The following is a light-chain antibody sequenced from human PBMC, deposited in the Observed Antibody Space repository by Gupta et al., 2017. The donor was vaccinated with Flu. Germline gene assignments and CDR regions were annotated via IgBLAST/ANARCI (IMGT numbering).Light chain of an antibody. CDR3: QQYRYWPLT. CDR1: QSVGSF. CDR2: GTS. Sequence: EIVMTQSPATLSLSPGERATLSCRASQSVGSFLAWYQQKPGQAPRLLIYGTSTRATGIPARISGSGSGTEFRLTISSRQSEEFAVYYCQQYRYWPLTFGGGTXVEIK. V-gene: IGKV3D-15*01. J-gene: IGKJ4*01.